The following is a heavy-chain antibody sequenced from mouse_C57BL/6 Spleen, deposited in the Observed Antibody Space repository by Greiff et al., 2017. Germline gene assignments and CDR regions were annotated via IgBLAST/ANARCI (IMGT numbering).Heavy chain of an antibody. CDR3: AGARPRAMDY. Sequence: QVQLQQPGAELVKPGASVKMSCKASGYTFTSYWITWVKQRPGQGLEWIGDIYPGSGSTNYNEKFKSKATLTVDTSSSTAYMRLSSLTAEDSAVSYWAGARPRAMDYWGQGTSVTVSS. CDR2: IYPGSGST. J-gene: IGHJ4*01. V-gene: IGHV1-55*01. CDR1: GYTFTSYW.